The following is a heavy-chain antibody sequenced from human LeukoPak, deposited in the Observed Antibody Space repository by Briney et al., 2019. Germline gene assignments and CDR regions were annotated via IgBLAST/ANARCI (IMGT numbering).Heavy chain of an antibody. Sequence: PGGSLRLSCAASGFTFSSYWMSWVRQAPGKGLEWVANIKRDGSEKYYVDAVRGRFTVSRDNAKNSLFLQMNSLRAEDTAVYYCARPKNLLSFGGNSGNWFDPWGQGTLVTVSS. J-gene: IGHJ5*02. CDR2: IKRDGSEK. CDR3: ARPKNLLSFGGNSGNWFDP. D-gene: IGHD4-23*01. CDR1: GFTFSSYW. V-gene: IGHV3-7*01.